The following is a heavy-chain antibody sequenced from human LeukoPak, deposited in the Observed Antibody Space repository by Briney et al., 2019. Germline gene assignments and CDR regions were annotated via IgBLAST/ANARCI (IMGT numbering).Heavy chain of an antibody. CDR3: ARGGWNKFDY. Sequence: SETLSLTCTVPSGSISSNNHYWGWIRQPQGKGPEWIGSIDYSGTTDYNPSLKSRVTISVDTSKNQFSLKLSSVTAADTAVYYCARGGWNKFDYWGQGTLVTVSS. CDR1: SGSISSNNHY. D-gene: IGHD3-22*01. J-gene: IGHJ4*02. V-gene: IGHV4-39*07. CDR2: IDYSGTT.